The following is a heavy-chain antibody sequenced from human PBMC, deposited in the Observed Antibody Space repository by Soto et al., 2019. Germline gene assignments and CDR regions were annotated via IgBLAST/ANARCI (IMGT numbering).Heavy chain of an antibody. CDR2: ISSGSTTI. J-gene: IGHJ4*02. D-gene: IGHD3-10*01. Sequence: EVQLVESGGGLVQPGGSLRLSCAASGFTFTTYYMNWVRQAPGKGLEWVSYISSGSTTIYYADSVKCRFTISRDNAKNSLYLQMNSLRDEDTAVYYCARNYPFDYWGQGTLVTVSS. V-gene: IGHV3-48*02. CDR3: ARNYPFDY. CDR1: GFTFTTYY.